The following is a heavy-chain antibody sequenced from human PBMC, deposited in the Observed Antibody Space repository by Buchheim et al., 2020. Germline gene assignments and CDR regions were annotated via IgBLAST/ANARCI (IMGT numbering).Heavy chain of an antibody. CDR2: ITEDGSEK. Sequence: EVQLVESGGGLVQPGGSLRLSCAASGFSFSRYWMSWVRQAPGKGLEWVANITEDGSEKFHVDSVKGRFTISRDNAKNSLFLQMNSLRVEDTAIYYCAREYYGTNEFDYWGQGTL. J-gene: IGHJ4*02. D-gene: IGHD3-10*01. CDR3: AREYYGTNEFDY. V-gene: IGHV3-7*01. CDR1: GFSFSRYW.